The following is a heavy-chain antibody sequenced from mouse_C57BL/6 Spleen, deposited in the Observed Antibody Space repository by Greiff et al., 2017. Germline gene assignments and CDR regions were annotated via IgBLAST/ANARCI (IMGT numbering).Heavy chain of an antibody. J-gene: IGHJ2*01. CDR2: INPYNGGT. V-gene: IGHV1-19*01. CDR1: GYTFTDYY. Sequence: VQLQQSGPVLVKPGASVKMSCKASGYTFTDYYMNWVKQSHGKSLEWIGVINPYNGGTSYNQKFKGKATLTVDKSSSTAYMELNSLTSEDSAVYYCARDYYGSSYVEGYFDYWGQGTTLTVSS. CDR3: ARDYYGSSYVEGYFDY. D-gene: IGHD1-1*01.